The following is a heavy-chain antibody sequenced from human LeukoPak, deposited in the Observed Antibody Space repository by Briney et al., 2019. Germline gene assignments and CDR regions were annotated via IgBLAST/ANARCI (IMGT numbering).Heavy chain of an antibody. CDR1: GFTFSNYA. J-gene: IGHJ4*02. CDR2: ISSAGGIT. D-gene: IGHD5-18*01. V-gene: IGHV3-64*01. CDR3: ARRPSDTAFDY. Sequence: PGGSLRLSCAASGFTFSNYAMYWVRQAPGKELECVSGISSAGGITYYANSVKGRFSISRDNSKNTLYLQMGSLRAEDMAVYYCARRPSDTAFDYWGQGTLVTVSS.